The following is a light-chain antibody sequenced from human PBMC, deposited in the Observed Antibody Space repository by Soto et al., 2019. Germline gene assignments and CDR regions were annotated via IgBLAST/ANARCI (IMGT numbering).Light chain of an antibody. CDR3: QQYNNWPPWT. Sequence: CRASQSISNNLAWYQQKPGQAPRLVIYSAFTRATGIPARFSGSGSGTEFTLTISSLQSEDFAVYYCQQYNNWPPWTFGQGTKVDI. J-gene: IGKJ1*01. V-gene: IGKV3-15*01. CDR2: SAF. CDR1: QSISNN.